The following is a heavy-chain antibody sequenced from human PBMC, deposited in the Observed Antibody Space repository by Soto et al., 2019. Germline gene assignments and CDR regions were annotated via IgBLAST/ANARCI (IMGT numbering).Heavy chain of an antibody. V-gene: IGHV4-59*01. CDR2: IYYSGST. J-gene: IGHJ6*02. Sequence: SETLSITCTVSGGSISSYYWSWIRQPPGKGLEWIGYIYYSGSTNYNPSLKSRVTISVDTSKNQFSLKLSSVTAADTAVYYCAREVRGYDILTGYYTRGYYGMDVWGQGTTVTVSS. CDR1: GGSISSYY. D-gene: IGHD3-9*01. CDR3: AREVRGYDILTGYYTRGYYGMDV.